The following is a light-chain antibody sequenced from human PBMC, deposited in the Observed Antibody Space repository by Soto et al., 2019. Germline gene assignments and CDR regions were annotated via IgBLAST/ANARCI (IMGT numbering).Light chain of an antibody. V-gene: IGLV2-8*01. J-gene: IGLJ2*01. Sequence: QSALTQPPSASGSPGQSVTISCTGTSSDVGGYNYVSWYQQHPGKAPKLMFYEVSKRPSGVPDRFSGSKSGNTASLTVSGLQAEDEADYYCSSYAGSNAVVFGGGTKLTVL. CDR3: SSYAGSNAVV. CDR1: SSDVGGYNY. CDR2: EVS.